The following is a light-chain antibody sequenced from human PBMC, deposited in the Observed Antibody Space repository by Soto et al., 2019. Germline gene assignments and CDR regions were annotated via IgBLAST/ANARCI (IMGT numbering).Light chain of an antibody. V-gene: IGKV2-30*02. CDR2: QVS. CDR1: QSLVHSDGKAY. Sequence: DAVLTQSPLSLPVTLGQPAAISCRSSQSLVHSDGKAYLIWFQQRQGQSPRRLIYQVSRRDAGVPDRFSGSGSGTDFTLIISRVEAEDVGVYYCMQGTHWPWTFGQGTKVEIK. J-gene: IGKJ1*01. CDR3: MQGTHWPWT.